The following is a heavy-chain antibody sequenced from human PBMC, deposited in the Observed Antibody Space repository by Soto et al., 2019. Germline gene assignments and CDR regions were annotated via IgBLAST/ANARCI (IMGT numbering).Heavy chain of an antibody. CDR2: ISSSGSTI. J-gene: IGHJ6*02. D-gene: IGHD3-10*01. CDR1: GFTFSDYY. Sequence: QVQLVESGGGLVKPGGSLRLSCAASGFTFSDYYMSWIRQAPGKGLEWVSYISSSGSTIYYADSVKGRFTISRDNAKNARYLQMNSLRAEDTAVYHCASLYGSGSYFGYYYGMDVWGQGTTVTVSS. V-gene: IGHV3-11*01. CDR3: ASLYGSGSYFGYYYGMDV.